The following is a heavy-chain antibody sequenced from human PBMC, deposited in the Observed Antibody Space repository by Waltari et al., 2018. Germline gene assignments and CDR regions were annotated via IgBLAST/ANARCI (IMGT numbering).Heavy chain of an antibody. CDR2: INTNTHNP. CDR3: ARELLGGGAFDS. CDR1: GYRFHDHA. D-gene: IGHD3-16*01. V-gene: IGHV7-4-1*02. J-gene: IGHJ4*02. Sequence: QVQLVQSGSELKKPGASVKVSCKASGYRFHDHAMNWVRQAPGHGLQFLGWINTNTHNPFYERGFAGRFVFSLDTSISTVYLEINSLKTEDNAVYYCARELLGGGAFDSWGQGTLVSVSS.